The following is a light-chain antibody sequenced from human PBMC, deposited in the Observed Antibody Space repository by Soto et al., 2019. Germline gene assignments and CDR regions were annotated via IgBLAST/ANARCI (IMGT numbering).Light chain of an antibody. V-gene: IGKV1-5*03. J-gene: IGKJ4*01. CDR3: QQYNSYSLLT. CDR1: QSISSW. CDR2: KAS. Sequence: DIQMTQSPSTLSASVGDRVTITCRASQSISSWLAWYQQKPGKAPKLLIYKASSLESGVPSRFSGSGSGTEFTLTISSLQPDDFGTYYCQQYNSYSLLTFGGGTKVEIK.